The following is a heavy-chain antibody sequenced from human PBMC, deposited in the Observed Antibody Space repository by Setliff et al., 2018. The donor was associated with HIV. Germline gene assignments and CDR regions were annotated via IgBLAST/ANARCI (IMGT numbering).Heavy chain of an antibody. CDR1: GDSSSSYY. D-gene: IGHD7-27*01. Sequence: PSETLSLTCTVSGDSSSSYYWSWIRQPPGKGLEWIGYIYYSGSTNYNPSLKSRVTISGDTSKKQFSLKLRAVTAADSAVYYCARQGRPGDFDSWGQGTLVTV. J-gene: IGHJ4*02. V-gene: IGHV4-59*08. CDR2: IYYSGST. CDR3: ARQGRPGDFDS.